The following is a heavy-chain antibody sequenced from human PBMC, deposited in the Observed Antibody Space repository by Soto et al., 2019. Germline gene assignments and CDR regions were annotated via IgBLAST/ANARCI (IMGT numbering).Heavy chain of an antibody. D-gene: IGHD6-19*01. Sequence: QITLKESGPTQVKPTQTLTLTCTFSGFSLTTSGVAVGWIRQPPGKALEWLALIYWDDDKHSSPSLKSRLTVTKDTSKNQVVLKMTNMDPMDTATYYCARRQWLGHIDYWGQGTLVTVSS. CDR3: ARRQWLGHIDY. V-gene: IGHV2-5*02. CDR2: IYWDDDK. J-gene: IGHJ4*02. CDR1: GFSLTTSGVA.